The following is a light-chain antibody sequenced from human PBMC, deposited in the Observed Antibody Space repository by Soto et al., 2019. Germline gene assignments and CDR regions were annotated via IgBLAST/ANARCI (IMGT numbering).Light chain of an antibody. CDR1: SSDVGFYNY. V-gene: IGLV2-14*01. CDR3: GSYTTGSTRWV. CDR2: EVS. Sequence: QSVLTQPASVSGSPGESITISCTGTSSDVGFYNYVSWYQHHPGKAPKLMIYEVSNRPSGVSNRFSGSKSGNTGSLTISGLQAEDEGDYYCGSYTTGSTRWVFGGGTK. J-gene: IGLJ3*02.